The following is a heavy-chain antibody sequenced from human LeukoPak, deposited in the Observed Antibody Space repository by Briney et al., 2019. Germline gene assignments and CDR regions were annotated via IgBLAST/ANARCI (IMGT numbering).Heavy chain of an antibody. V-gene: IGHV3-48*02. D-gene: IGHD5-12*01. Sequence: PGGSLRLSCAASGFTFSNYGMTWVRQAPGKGLEWVSYISSSSNTIYYADSVKGRFTISRDNAKNSLYLQMNSLRDEDTAVYYCARDILTKQAYSGYGTWGQGTLVTVSS. CDR1: GFTFSNYG. CDR3: ARDILTKQAYSGYGT. J-gene: IGHJ5*02. CDR2: ISSSSNTI.